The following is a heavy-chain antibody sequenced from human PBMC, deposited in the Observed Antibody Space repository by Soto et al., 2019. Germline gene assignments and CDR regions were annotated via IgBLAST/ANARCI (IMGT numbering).Heavy chain of an antibody. D-gene: IGHD6-13*01. CDR2: MNPNSGNT. Sequence: GASVKVSCKASGYTFTSYDINWARQATGQGLEWMGWMNPNSGNTGYAQKFQGRVTMTRNTSISTAYMELSSLRSEDTAVYYCARTPGIAAARYYYGIDVWGQGTTVPVSS. CDR1: GYTFTSYD. V-gene: IGHV1-8*01. CDR3: ARTPGIAAARYYYGIDV. J-gene: IGHJ6*02.